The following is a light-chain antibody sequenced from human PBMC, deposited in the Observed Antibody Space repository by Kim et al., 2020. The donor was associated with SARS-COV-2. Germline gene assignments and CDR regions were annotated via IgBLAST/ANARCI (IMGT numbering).Light chain of an antibody. CDR3: QQSYTTPGT. Sequence: SASVGDRVTITCRASQSISTYLNWYQQKPGKAPKLLIYAASSLQSGVPSRFSGSGSGTDFTLTISSLQPEDFATYYCQQSYTTPGTFGQGTKLEF. CDR1: QSISTY. V-gene: IGKV1-39*01. CDR2: AAS. J-gene: IGKJ2*02.